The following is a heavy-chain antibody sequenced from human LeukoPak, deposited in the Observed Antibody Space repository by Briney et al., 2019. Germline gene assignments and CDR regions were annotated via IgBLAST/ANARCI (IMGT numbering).Heavy chain of an antibody. CDR1: GYTFTSYY. V-gene: IGHV1-46*01. CDR2: INPSGGST. Sequence: GASVKVSCKASGYTFTSYYMHWVRQAPGQGREWMGIINPSGGSTSYAQKFQGRVTMTRDTSTSTVYMELSSLRSEDTAVYYCARDQDYYDSSGYYSDAFDIWGQGTMVTVSS. CDR3: ARDQDYYDSSGYYSDAFDI. D-gene: IGHD3-22*01. J-gene: IGHJ3*02.